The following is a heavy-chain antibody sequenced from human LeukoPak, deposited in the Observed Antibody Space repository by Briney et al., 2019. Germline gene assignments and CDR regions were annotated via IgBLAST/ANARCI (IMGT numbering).Heavy chain of an antibody. V-gene: IGHV3-48*03. Sequence: GGSLRLSCAASGFTFSDYSMNWVRQATGKGLEWVSYISSSGSTIYYADSVKGRFTISRDNAKNSLYLQMNSLRAEDTALYYCARGGSYGGYHSYWGQGTLVTVSS. CDR3: ARGGSYGGYHSY. J-gene: IGHJ4*02. CDR1: GFTFSDYS. CDR2: ISSSGSTI. D-gene: IGHD4-23*01.